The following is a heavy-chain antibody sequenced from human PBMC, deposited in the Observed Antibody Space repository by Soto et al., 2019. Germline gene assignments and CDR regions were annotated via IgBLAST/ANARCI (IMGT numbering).Heavy chain of an antibody. CDR3: TRDLNHDCGP. CDR1: GFTFSDYW. Sequence: EVHLVESGGALVQPGGSLRLSCAASGFTFSDYWMTWVRQTPGKGLEGVANMNPDGSEQYYLDSVKGRFTISRDNAKNSLYLQMNNLRDEVKAVYYCTRDLNHDCGPWGQGTQVIVSS. D-gene: IGHD2-21*01. CDR2: MNPDGSEQ. J-gene: IGHJ5*02. V-gene: IGHV3-7*04.